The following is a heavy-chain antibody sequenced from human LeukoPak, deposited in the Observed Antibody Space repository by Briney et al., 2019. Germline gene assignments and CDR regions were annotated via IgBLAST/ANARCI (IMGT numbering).Heavy chain of an antibody. J-gene: IGHJ4*02. V-gene: IGHV3-33*06. CDR2: ICSDGSNK. D-gene: IGHD3-22*01. CDR3: GKDDGYYRPDF. Sequence: PGRSLTLSCAASGFTFSNYGMHWVRQAPGKGLEWVAAICSDGSNKYYAGSVKGRFTISRDTSKSTLYLQMNSLRAEDTAVYYCGKDDGYYRPDFWGQGTLVTVSS. CDR1: GFTFSNYG.